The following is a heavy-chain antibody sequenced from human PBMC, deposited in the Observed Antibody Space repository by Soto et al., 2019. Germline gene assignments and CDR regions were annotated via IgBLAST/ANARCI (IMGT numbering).Heavy chain of an antibody. CDR1: GGSISSGGYY. V-gene: IGHV4-31*03. J-gene: IGHJ6*03. CDR2: IYYSGST. CDR3: ARVGSGYDSHYYYYYYMDV. D-gene: IGHD5-12*01. Sequence: SETLSLTCTVSGGSISSGGYYWSWIRQHPGKGLEWIGYIYYSGSTYYNPSLKSRVTISVDTSKNQFSLKLSSVTAADTAVYYCARVGSGYDSHYYYYYYMDVWGKGTTVTVSS.